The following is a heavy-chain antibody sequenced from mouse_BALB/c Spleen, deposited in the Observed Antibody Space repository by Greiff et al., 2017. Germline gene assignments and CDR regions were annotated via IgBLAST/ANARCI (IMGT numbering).Heavy chain of an antibody. Sequence: VQLVESGPGLVAPSQSLSITCTVSGFSLTSYGVHWVRQPPGKGLEWLGVIWAGGSTNYNSALMSRLSISKDNSKSQVFLKMNSLQTDDTAMYYCAREDYGNYVWFAYWGQGTLVTVSA. CDR2: IWAGGST. D-gene: IGHD2-1*01. V-gene: IGHV2-9*02. CDR3: AREDYGNYVWFAY. CDR1: GFSLTSYG. J-gene: IGHJ3*01.